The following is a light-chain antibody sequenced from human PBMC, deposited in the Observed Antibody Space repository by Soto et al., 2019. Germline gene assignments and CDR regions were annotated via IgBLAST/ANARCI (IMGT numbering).Light chain of an antibody. CDR1: QTVSSSQ. J-gene: IGKJ2*01. CDR3: QHYCAAQYT. CDR2: GTS. Sequence: EIVLTQSPGTLPLAPGERATLSCRASQTVSSSQLAWYQQKPGQAPRLLISGTSTRATGIPDRFSGSGSGADFTLTISRLEPEDFAVYYCQHYCAAQYTFGQGTKLEIK. V-gene: IGKV3-20*01.